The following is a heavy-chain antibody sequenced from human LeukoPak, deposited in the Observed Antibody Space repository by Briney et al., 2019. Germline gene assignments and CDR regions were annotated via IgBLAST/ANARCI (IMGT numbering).Heavy chain of an antibody. CDR1: GGSISSYY. J-gene: IGHJ4*02. Sequence: SETLSLTCTVSGGSISSYYWGWIRQPPGKGLEWIGSIYYSGSTYYNPSLKSRVTISVDTSKNQFSLKLSSVTAADTAVYYCARDHSSSSSGNYFDYWGQGTLVTVSS. V-gene: IGHV4-39*07. CDR3: ARDHSSSSSGNYFDY. CDR2: IYYSGST. D-gene: IGHD6-6*01.